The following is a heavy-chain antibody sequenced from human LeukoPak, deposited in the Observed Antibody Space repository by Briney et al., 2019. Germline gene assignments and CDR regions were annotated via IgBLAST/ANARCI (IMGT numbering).Heavy chain of an antibody. Sequence: AASVKVSCKASGYTYSTYDIHWVRQAPGQRLEWMGWINVGNGHTKYSQTFQDRVTITRDRSANTAYMELSSLRSEDTAVYYCASFRYSSSWSPLDYWGQGTLVTVSS. J-gene: IGHJ4*02. CDR1: GYTYSTYD. D-gene: IGHD6-13*01. V-gene: IGHV1-3*01. CDR2: INVGNGHT. CDR3: ASFRYSSSWSPLDY.